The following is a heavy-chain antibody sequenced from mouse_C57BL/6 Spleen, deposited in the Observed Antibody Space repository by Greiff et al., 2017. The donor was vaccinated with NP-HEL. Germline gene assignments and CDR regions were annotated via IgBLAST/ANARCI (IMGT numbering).Heavy chain of an antibody. V-gene: IGHV3-6*01. D-gene: IGHD1-1*01. CDR3: ARDGLLRFSPYAMDY. Sequence: EVQLVESGPGLVKPSQSLSLTCSVTGYSITSGYYWNWIRQFPGNKLEWMGYISYDGSNNYNPSLKNRISITRDTSKNQFFLKLNSVTTEDTATYYCARDGLLRFSPYAMDYWGQGTSVTVSS. CDR1: GYSITSGYY. CDR2: ISYDGSN. J-gene: IGHJ4*01.